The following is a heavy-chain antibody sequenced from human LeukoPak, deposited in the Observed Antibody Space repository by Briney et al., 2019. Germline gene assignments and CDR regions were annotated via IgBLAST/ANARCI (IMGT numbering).Heavy chain of an antibody. D-gene: IGHD4-23*01. CDR1: GFTFSSYG. J-gene: IGHJ4*02. Sequence: GGSLRLSCAASGFTFSSYGMHWVRQAPGKGLEWVAFIQNDGSNKYYADSVKGRFTISRDNSKNTLYLQMNSLRAEDTAVFYCAKGELTVVFGGQGTLVTVSS. V-gene: IGHV3-30*02. CDR3: AKGELTVVF. CDR2: IQNDGSNK.